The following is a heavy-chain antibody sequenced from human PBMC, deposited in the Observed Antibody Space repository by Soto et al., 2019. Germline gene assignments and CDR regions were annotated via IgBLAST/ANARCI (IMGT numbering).Heavy chain of an antibody. Sequence: EVQLLESGGGLVQPGGSLRLSCAASGFTFSRYAMSWVRQAPGKGLEWVSAISGSGGSTYYAHSVKGRFTISRDNSKNTLYLQMNSLRAEDTAVYYCATQPRVPAAIYYFDYWGQGTLVTVSS. CDR3: ATQPRVPAAIYYFDY. J-gene: IGHJ4*02. V-gene: IGHV3-23*01. D-gene: IGHD2-2*01. CDR1: GFTFSRYA. CDR2: ISGSGGST.